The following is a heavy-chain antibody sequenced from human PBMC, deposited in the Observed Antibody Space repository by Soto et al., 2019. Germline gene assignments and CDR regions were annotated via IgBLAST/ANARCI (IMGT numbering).Heavy chain of an antibody. Sequence: ASVKVSCKASGYTFTSYGINWVRQAPGRGLEWMGWINPGNGNTKYSQQFQGRVIIDRDTSASTAYMELSSLRSEDTAVYYCARESYYYDSSGYPTAPRPTSRPDLFDYWGQGTLVTVSS. V-gene: IGHV1-3*01. CDR2: INPGNGNT. CDR3: ARESYYYDSSGYPTAPRPTSRPDLFDY. D-gene: IGHD3-22*01. J-gene: IGHJ4*02. CDR1: GYTFTSYG.